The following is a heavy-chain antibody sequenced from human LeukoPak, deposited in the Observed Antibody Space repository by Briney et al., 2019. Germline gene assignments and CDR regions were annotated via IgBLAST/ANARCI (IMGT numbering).Heavy chain of an antibody. CDR2: ISGSGGST. Sequence: LSGGSLRLSCAASGFTFSSYAMSWVRQAPGKGLEWVSAISGSGGSTYYADSVKGRLTISRDNSKNTLYLQMNSLRAEDTAVYYCANPGRRQQLDYWGQGTLVTVSS. J-gene: IGHJ4*02. V-gene: IGHV3-23*01. CDR3: ANPGRRQQLDY. CDR1: GFTFSSYA. D-gene: IGHD6-13*01.